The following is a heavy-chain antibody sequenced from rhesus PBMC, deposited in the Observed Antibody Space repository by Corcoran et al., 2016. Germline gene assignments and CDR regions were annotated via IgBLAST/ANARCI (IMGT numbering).Heavy chain of an antibody. J-gene: IGHJ4*01. CDR1: GGSVSSSNW. V-gene: IGHV4-65*01. D-gene: IGHD1-20*01. CDR3: ARDIAGTTNGFDY. CDR2: CSGGRGGT. Sequence: QVQLQESGPGLVKPSETLSLTCAVSGGSVSSSNWWSWIRQPPGNGLEWIGYCSGGRGGTSSNPSLKSRVTISTDTSKNQLSLKLSSGTAADTAVYYCARDIAGTTNGFDYWGQGVLVTVSS.